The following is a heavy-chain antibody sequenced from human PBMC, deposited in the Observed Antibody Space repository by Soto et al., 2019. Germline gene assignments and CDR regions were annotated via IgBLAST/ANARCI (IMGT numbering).Heavy chain of an antibody. CDR1: GGSISSYY. J-gene: IGHJ5*02. D-gene: IGHD6-13*01. Sequence: QVQLQESGPGLVKPSETLSLTCTVSGGSISSYYWSWIRQPPGKGLEWIGRIYTSGSTNYNPSLKSRVITSVDTSKIQFSLMLSSVTAADTAVYYGARLRIAAAASNWFDPWGQGTLVTVSS. CDR3: ARLRIAAAASNWFDP. V-gene: IGHV4-4*07. CDR2: IYTSGST.